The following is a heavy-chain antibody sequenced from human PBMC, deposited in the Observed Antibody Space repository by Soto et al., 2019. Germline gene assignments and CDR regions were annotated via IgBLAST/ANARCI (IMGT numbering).Heavy chain of an antibody. D-gene: IGHD5-12*01. CDR1: GGSFSGYY. V-gene: IGHV4-34*01. Sequence: SETLSLTCAVYGGSFSGYYWSWIRQPPGKGLEWIGEINHSGSTNYNPSLKSRVTISVDTSNNQFSLKLSSVTAADTAVYYCARARNYYGRAIVATRPVRYFDYWGQGTLVTVSS. CDR3: ARARNYYGRAIVATRPVRYFDY. CDR2: INHSGST. J-gene: IGHJ4*02.